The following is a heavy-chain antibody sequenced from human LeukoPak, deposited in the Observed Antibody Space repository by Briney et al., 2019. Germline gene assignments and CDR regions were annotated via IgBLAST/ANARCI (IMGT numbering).Heavy chain of an antibody. Sequence: PSETLSLTCTVSGGSISSSGYYWGWIRQPPGTGLEWIGSIYYSGSTYYIPSLKSRITISADTSKNQFSLRLTSVTAADTAVYYCAREYYDILTGYYQRPPLYYYYYMDVWGKGTTVTVSS. CDR2: IYYSGST. V-gene: IGHV4-39*07. CDR3: AREYYDILTGYYQRPPLYYYYYMDV. D-gene: IGHD3-9*01. J-gene: IGHJ6*03. CDR1: GGSISSSGYY.